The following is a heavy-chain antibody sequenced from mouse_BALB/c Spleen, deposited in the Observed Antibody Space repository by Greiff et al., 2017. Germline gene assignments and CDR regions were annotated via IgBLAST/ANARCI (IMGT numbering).Heavy chain of an antibody. D-gene: IGHD2-3*01. CDR1: GFTFSSFG. Sequence: EVQVVESGGGLVQPGGSRKLSCAASGFTFSSFGMHWVRQAPEKGLEWVAYISSGSSTIYYADTVKGRFTISRDNPKNTLFLQMTSLRSEDTAMYYCARNLYDYFDYWGQGTTLTVSS. CDR2: ISSGSSTI. CDR3: ARNLYDYFDY. J-gene: IGHJ2*01. V-gene: IGHV5-17*02.